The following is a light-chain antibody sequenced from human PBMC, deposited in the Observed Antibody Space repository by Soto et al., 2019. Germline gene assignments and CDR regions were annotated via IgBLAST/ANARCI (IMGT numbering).Light chain of an antibody. CDR2: HSS. CDR3: QQYNGWPRT. J-gene: IGKJ4*02. Sequence: EIVMTQSPATLSVSPGERGNLSCRASQDIRTNLAWYQQRPGQAPRLLIYHSSITATGIPARFSGGGSGTEFFLTISSLQSEDFAVYHCQQYNGWPRTFGGGTKVDIK. V-gene: IGKV3-15*01. CDR1: QDIRTN.